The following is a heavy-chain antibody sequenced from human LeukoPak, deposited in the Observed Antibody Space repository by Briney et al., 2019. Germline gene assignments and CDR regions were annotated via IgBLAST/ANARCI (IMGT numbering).Heavy chain of an antibody. CDR1: GDSFSAYF. D-gene: IGHD2-15*01. J-gene: IGHJ4*02. V-gene: IGHV4-34*01. CDR2: INHRGSS. CDR3: ARGSSFDGYCSAGAFDAGYYDI. Sequence: SETLSLTCAVYGDSFSAYFWNWIRQAPGKPLEYIGEINHRGSSHYNPSLKTRVTLSVDTSKNQFSLRLTSVTAADTAVYFCARGSSFDGYCSAGAFDAGYYDIWGQGTPVTVSS.